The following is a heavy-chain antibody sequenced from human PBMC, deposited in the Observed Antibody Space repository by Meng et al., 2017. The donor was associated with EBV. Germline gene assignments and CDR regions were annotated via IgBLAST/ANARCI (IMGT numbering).Heavy chain of an antibody. J-gene: IGHJ4*02. D-gene: IGHD6-19*01. Sequence: QVQLVRSGAEVKKPGASVKVSCKASGYTLTGYYMHWVRQDPGQGLEWMGRINPNSGGTNYAQKFKGRVTMTRDTSISTAYMELSRLRSDDTAVYYCARVGIAVAGTGDYWGQGTLVTVSS. V-gene: IGHV1-2*06. CDR3: ARVGIAVAGTGDY. CDR1: GYTLTGYY. CDR2: INPNSGGT.